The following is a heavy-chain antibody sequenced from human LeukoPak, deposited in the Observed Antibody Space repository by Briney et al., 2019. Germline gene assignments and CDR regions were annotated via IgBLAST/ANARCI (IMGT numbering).Heavy chain of an antibody. J-gene: IGHJ5*02. CDR2: IYSVGLT. Sequence: GGSLRLSCAASGFTVSSNYMTWVRQAPGKGLEWVSVIYSVGLTYYADSVKGRFTISRDSSSNTLSLHMNSLRVEDTAIYYCATSQGPGNHWFDPWGQGTLVTVSS. CDR1: GFTVSSNY. CDR3: ATSQGPGNHWFDP. V-gene: IGHV3-53*01.